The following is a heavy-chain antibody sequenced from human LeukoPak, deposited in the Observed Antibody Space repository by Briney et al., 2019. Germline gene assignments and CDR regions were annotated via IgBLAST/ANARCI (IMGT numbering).Heavy chain of an antibody. CDR1: GFTFSSYG. Sequence: PGGSLRLSCAASGFTFSSYGMHWVRQAPGKGLEWVAVISYDGSNKYYADSVKGRFTISRDNSKNTLYPQMNSLRAEDTAVYYCARRRGYSSGWHYFDYWGQGTLVTVSS. D-gene: IGHD6-19*01. CDR3: ARRRGYSSGWHYFDY. J-gene: IGHJ4*02. V-gene: IGHV3-30*03. CDR2: ISYDGSNK.